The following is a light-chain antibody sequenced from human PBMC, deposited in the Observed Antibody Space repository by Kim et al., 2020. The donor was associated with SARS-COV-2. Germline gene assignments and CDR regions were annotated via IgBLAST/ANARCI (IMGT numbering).Light chain of an antibody. CDR1: KMGDEF. V-gene: IGLV3-1*01. Sequence: SYELTQPPSVSVSPGQTASISCSGDKMGDEFACWYQQKPGQSPVLVIYQDTKRPSGIPERFSGSNSGNTATLTISGTQAMDEADYYCQAWDTSTAVFG. CDR3: QAWDTSTAV. CDR2: QDT. J-gene: IGLJ3*02.